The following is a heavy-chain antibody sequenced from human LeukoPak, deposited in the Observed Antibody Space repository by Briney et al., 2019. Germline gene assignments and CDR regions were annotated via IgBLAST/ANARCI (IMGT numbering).Heavy chain of an antibody. CDR2: INPNSGGT. CDR3: ARSERYYYDSSGSDYFDY. D-gene: IGHD3-22*01. V-gene: IGHV1-2*02. J-gene: IGHJ4*02. Sequence: GASVKVSCKASGYTFTGYYMHWVRQAPGQGLEWIGWINPNSGGTNYAQKFQGRVTMTRDTSISTAYMELNRLRSDDTAVYYCARSERYYYDSSGSDYFDYWGQGTLVTVSS. CDR1: GYTFTGYY.